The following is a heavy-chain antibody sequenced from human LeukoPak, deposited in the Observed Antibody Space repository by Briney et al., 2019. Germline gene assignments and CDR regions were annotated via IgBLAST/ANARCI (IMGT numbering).Heavy chain of an antibody. CDR2: IYYSGST. J-gene: IGHJ4*02. CDR1: GGSISSYY. D-gene: IGHD6-19*01. Sequence: SETLSLTCTVSGGSISSYYWSWIRQPPGKGLEWIGYIYYSGSTNYNPSLKSRVTISVDTSKNQFSLKLSSVTAADTAVYYCARQRSSGWYSLGGGFDYWGQGTLVTVSS. CDR3: ARQRSSGWYSLGGGFDY. V-gene: IGHV4-59*08.